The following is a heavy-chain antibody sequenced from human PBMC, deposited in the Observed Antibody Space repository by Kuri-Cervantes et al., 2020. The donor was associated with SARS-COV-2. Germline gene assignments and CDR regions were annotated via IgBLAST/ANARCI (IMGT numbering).Heavy chain of an antibody. Sequence: GESLKISCAASGFTFSSYWMSWVRQAPGKGLEWVANIKQDGSEKYYVDSAKGRFTISRDNAKNSLYLQMNSLRAEDTAVYYCARRFHQYQLPHWYFDLWGRGTLVTVSS. CDR3: ARRFHQYQLPHWYFDL. CDR2: IKQDGSEK. J-gene: IGHJ2*01. D-gene: IGHD2-2*01. V-gene: IGHV3-7*01. CDR1: GFTFSSYW.